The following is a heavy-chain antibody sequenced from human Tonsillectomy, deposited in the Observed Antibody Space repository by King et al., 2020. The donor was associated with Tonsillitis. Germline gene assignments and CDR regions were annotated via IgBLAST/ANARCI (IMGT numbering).Heavy chain of an antibody. D-gene: IGHD2-21*02. CDR3: ASIKYFSGDCYAYYYYGMDV. CDR2: INHSGST. V-gene: IGHV4-34*01. CDR1: GGSFSDYY. J-gene: IGHJ6*02. Sequence: VQLQQWGAGLLKPSETLSLTCAVYGGSFSDYYWTWIRQPPGKGLEWIGEINHSGSTNYNPSLKSRVTISIDTSKKQFSLKLSSVLAADSAVYYCASIKYFSGDCYAYYYYGMDVWGQGTTVTVSS.